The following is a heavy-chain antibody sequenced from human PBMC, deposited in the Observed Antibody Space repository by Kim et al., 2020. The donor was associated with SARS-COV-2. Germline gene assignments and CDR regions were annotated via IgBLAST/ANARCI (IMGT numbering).Heavy chain of an antibody. Sequence: SQKFQGRVTITRDTSASTAYMELSSLRSEDTAVYYCAGGERFLEWLLYFWGQGTLVTVSS. J-gene: IGHJ4*02. D-gene: IGHD3-3*01. V-gene: IGHV1-3*01. CDR3: AGGERFLEWLLYF.